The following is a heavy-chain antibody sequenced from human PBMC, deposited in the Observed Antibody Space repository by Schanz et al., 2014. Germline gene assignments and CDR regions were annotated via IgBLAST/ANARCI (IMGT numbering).Heavy chain of an antibody. CDR3: ASGVHVSSLQKGLQF. D-gene: IGHD3-10*01. J-gene: IGHJ1*01. V-gene: IGHV3-48*01. Sequence: EGQLAESGGGLAQPGGSLRLSCAASEFTFSSYKMNWVRQVPGKGPEWLSYIATSSSTRHYADSVKGRVTISRDSAKNSVSLQMRRLRVEDTAVYYCASGVHVSSLQKGLQFWGRGTLVIVSS. CDR2: IATSSSTR. CDR1: EFTFSSYK.